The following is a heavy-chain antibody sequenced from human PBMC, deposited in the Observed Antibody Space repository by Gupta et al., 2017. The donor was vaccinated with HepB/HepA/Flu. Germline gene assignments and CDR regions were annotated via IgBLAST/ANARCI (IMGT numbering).Heavy chain of an antibody. Sequence: QVQLVQSGAEVKTPGASVKVSCTASGYLFTDHYMHWVRQAPGQGLEWLGWINPNGGGTIYARKFHGRVTLTRDTSIGTAYMEMRGLTSEDTAVYFCARSHRSDHYQKWFDPWGQGTLVNVS. V-gene: IGHV1-2*02. CDR3: ARSHRSDHYQKWFDP. D-gene: IGHD3-16*02. CDR2: INPNGGGT. J-gene: IGHJ5*02. CDR1: GYLFTDHY.